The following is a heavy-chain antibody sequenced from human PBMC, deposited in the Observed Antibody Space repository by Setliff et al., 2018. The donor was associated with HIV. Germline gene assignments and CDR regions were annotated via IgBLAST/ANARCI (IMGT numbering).Heavy chain of an antibody. CDR1: GFTFSNYA. D-gene: IGHD2-2*01. Sequence: GGSLRLSCAASGFTFSNYAMTWVRKAPGKGLEWVSVITSSGDNTYYADFVKGRFTISRDNSKNTVYLQMNSLRVDDTAVYYCAKSRITSQYDALDIWGQGTMVTVSS. V-gene: IGHV3-23*01. CDR3: AKSRITSQYDALDI. CDR2: ITSSGDNT. J-gene: IGHJ3*02.